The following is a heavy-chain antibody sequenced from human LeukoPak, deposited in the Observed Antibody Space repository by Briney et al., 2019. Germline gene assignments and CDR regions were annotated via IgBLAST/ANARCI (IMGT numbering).Heavy chain of an antibody. CDR1: GYTFTGYY. CDR3: ARDPVVVPAAIHYYMDV. CDR2: INPNSGGT. J-gene: IGHJ6*03. Sequence: ASVKVSCKASGYTFTGYYMHWVRQAPGQGLEWMGWINPNSGGTNYAQKFQGRVTMTRDTSISTAYMELSRLRSDDTAVYYCARDPVVVPAAIHYYMDVWGKGTTVTVSS. V-gene: IGHV1-2*02. D-gene: IGHD2-2*01.